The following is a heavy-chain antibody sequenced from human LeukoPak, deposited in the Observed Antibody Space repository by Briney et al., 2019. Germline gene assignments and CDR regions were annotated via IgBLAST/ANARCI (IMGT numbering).Heavy chain of an antibody. Sequence: GGSLRLSCAASGFTFSSYSMNWVRQAPGKGLEWVSSISSSSSYIYYADSVKGRFTISRDNAKNSLYLQMNSLRAEDTAVYYCARDREEDYYDSSGYYYANDYWGQGTLVTVSS. D-gene: IGHD3-22*01. CDR2: ISSSSSYI. CDR1: GFTFSSYS. V-gene: IGHV3-21*01. J-gene: IGHJ4*02. CDR3: ARDREEDYYDSSGYYYANDY.